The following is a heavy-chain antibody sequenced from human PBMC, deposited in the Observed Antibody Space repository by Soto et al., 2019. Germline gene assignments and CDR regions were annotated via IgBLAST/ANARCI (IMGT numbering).Heavy chain of an antibody. D-gene: IGHD1-1*01. CDR2: IVVGSGNT. J-gene: IGHJ4*02. Sequence: QMQLVQSGPEVKKPGTSVKVSCKASGFTFTSSAVQWVRQARGQRLEWIGWIVVGSGNTNYAQKFQERGTITRDVSTSTAYMELSSLRSEDTAVYYCAAGDDDPGFDYWGQGTLVTVSS. V-gene: IGHV1-58*01. CDR3: AAGDDDPGFDY. CDR1: GFTFTSSA.